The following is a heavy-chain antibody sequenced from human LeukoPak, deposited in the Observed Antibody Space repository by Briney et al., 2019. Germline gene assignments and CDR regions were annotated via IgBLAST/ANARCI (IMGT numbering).Heavy chain of an antibody. D-gene: IGHD3-22*01. J-gene: IGHJ4*02. Sequence: GGSLRLSCAASGFTFSSYAMSWVRQAPGKGLEWVSAISGSGGSTYYADSVKGRFSISRDNSKNTLYLQMNSLRAEDTAVYYCARDNLYYDSSGYSPEFDYWGQGTLVTVSS. CDR3: ARDNLYYDSSGYSPEFDY. CDR2: ISGSGGST. CDR1: GFTFSSYA. V-gene: IGHV3-23*01.